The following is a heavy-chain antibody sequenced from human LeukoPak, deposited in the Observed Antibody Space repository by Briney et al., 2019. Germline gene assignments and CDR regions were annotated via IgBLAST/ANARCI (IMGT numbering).Heavy chain of an antibody. CDR3: ARDGRGGYDSRDY. V-gene: IGHV4-59*12. CDR1: GGSISGYY. D-gene: IGHD5-12*01. CDR2: IYHSGST. J-gene: IGHJ4*02. Sequence: SETLSLTCTVSGVSGGSISGYYWSWIRQPPGKGLEWIGEIYHSGSTNYNPSLKSRVTISVDKSKNQFSLKLSSVTAADTAVYYCARDGRGGYDSRDYWGQGTLVTVSS.